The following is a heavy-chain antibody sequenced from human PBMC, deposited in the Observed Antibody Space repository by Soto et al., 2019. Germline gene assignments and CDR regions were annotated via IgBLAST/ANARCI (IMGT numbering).Heavy chain of an antibody. Sequence: QVQLVQSGAEVKKPGSSVKVSCKASGGTCRSYTIRLVRQAPGKGLEWMGRIIPILGIANYAQKFKGRVTITADKSTSTAYMELSSLRSEDTAVYYCARFGDSDAFDIWGQGTMVTVSS. D-gene: IGHD3-10*01. V-gene: IGHV1-69*02. CDR3: ARFGDSDAFDI. CDR1: GGTCRSYT. J-gene: IGHJ3*02. CDR2: IIPILGIA.